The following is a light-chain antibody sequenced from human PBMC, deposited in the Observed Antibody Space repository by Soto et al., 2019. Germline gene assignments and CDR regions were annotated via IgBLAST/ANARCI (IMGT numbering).Light chain of an antibody. CDR2: AAS. Sequence: DIQMTQSPSSLSASVGDRVTITCRASQSISSSLNWYQQKPGKAPKLLIYAASSLQSGVPSSFSGSGSGTDFTLTISSLQPEDFATYYCQQSYSTPGTFGQGTKLEIK. CDR3: QQSYSTPGT. J-gene: IGKJ2*01. V-gene: IGKV1-39*01. CDR1: QSISSS.